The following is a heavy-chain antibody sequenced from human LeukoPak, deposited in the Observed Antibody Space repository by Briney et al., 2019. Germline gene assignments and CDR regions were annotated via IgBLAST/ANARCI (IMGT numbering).Heavy chain of an antibody. V-gene: IGHV1-2*02. CDR1: GGTFSSYA. Sequence: ASVKVSCKASGGTFSSYAISWVRQAPGQGLEWIGWINPNSGGTNYAQKFQGRVTMTRDTSISTAYMELSRLRSDDTAVYYCASLVGSSYDAFDIWGQGTMVTVSS. J-gene: IGHJ3*02. CDR3: ASLVGSSYDAFDI. D-gene: IGHD6-6*01. CDR2: INPNSGGT.